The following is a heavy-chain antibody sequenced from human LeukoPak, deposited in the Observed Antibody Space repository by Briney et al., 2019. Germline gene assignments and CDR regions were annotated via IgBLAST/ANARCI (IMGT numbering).Heavy chain of an antibody. CDR3: ARDHNWVVDY. Sequence: GASVKVSCKASGYTFTSYGISWVRQAPGQGLEWMGWISTYNGDTNYAQKLQGRVTMTTNTSTSTAYMELRSLRSDDTAVYYCARDHNWVVDYWGQGTLVTVSS. V-gene: IGHV1-18*01. CDR1: GYTFTSYG. CDR2: ISTYNGDT. D-gene: IGHD1-1*01. J-gene: IGHJ4*02.